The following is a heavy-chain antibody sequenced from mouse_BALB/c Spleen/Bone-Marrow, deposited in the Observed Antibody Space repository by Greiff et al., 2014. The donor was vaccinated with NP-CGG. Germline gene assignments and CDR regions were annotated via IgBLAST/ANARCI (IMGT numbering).Heavy chain of an antibody. CDR1: GFSLTDYG. J-gene: IGHJ2*01. CDR2: IWGGGIT. V-gene: IGHV2-6-5*01. D-gene: IGHD1-1*01. Sequence: VQLQQSGPGLVAPSQSLSITCTVSGFSLTDYGVSWIRQPPGKGLEWLGVIWGGGITYYNSTLKSRLSISKDSSKSQVFLRMNSLQTDDTATYYCAKHDTTVVVDYWGQGTTLTVSS. CDR3: AKHDTTVVVDY.